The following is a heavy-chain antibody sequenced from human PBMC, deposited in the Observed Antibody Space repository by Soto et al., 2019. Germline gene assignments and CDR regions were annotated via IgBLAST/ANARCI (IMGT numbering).Heavy chain of an antibody. CDR2: IYYSGYT. V-gene: IGHV4-39*01. D-gene: IGHD3-9*01. CDR3: VSGTSFYDVLTGYYVDRWFDP. Sequence: PSETLSLTCSVSGDSTTSDAYYWGWIRQPPGKGLEWFGSIYYSGYTYYNPSLKSRVTISVDRSRNQFSLNLRSVTAADTAVYYCVSGTSFYDVLTGYYVDRWFDPWGQGTLVTVSS. CDR1: GDSTTSDAYY. J-gene: IGHJ5*02.